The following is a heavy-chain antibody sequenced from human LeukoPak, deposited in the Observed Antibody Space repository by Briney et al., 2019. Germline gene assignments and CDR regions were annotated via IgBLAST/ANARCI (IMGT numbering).Heavy chain of an antibody. CDR1: GFAFSSYW. V-gene: IGHV3-7*01. CDR3: ARDGVVPAAIVYYYYMDV. J-gene: IGHJ6*03. CDR2: IKQDGSEK. D-gene: IGHD2-2*01. Sequence: GGSLRLSCAASGFAFSSYWMSWVRQAPGKGLEWVANIKQDGSEKYYVDSVKGRFTISRDNAKNSLYLQMNSLRAEDTAVYYCARDGVVPAAIVYYYYMDVWGKGTTVTISS.